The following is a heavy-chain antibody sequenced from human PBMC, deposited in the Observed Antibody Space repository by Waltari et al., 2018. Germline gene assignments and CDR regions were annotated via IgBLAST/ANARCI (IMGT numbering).Heavy chain of an antibody. V-gene: IGHV4-59*08. CDR3: ARWDSPGRYFGD. Sequence: QVQLQESGPGLVKPSETLSLTRSVSGGSLNNYFWNWIRQPPGKGLQWIGYIRHTWITKSHPSLTSRVTMPVDTSKMQFSLTLTSVSATDAAVYFCARWDSPGRYFGDWGQGTPVTVSS. D-gene: IGHD1-20*01. J-gene: IGHJ4*02. CDR1: GGSLNNYF. CDR2: IRHTWIT.